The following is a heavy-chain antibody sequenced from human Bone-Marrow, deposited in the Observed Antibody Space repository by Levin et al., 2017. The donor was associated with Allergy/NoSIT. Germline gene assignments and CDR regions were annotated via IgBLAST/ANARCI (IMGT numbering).Heavy chain of an antibody. V-gene: IGHV4-59*01. CDR3: ARVPRNIDVVTGNYYYSYSMDV. J-gene: IGHJ6*01. CDR2: IFYDEST. Sequence: SETLSLTCTVSGDSLSHYYWTWIRQPPGRGLEWIAYIFYDESTNYNPSLKSRVAISIDTSRNQFSLNLMSVTAADTAVYYCARVPRNIDVVTGNYYYSYSMDVWGPGTSVTVSA. D-gene: IGHD3-9*01. CDR1: GDSLSHYY.